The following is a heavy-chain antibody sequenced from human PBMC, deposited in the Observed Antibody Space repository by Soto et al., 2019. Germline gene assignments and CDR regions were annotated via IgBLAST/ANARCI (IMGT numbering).Heavy chain of an antibody. CDR3: AKDYYDSSGYYLNWFDP. Sequence: GGSLRLSCAASGFTFSSYAMSWGRQAPWKGLEWVSAISGSGGSTYYADSVKGRFTISRDNSKNTLYLQMNSLRAEDTAVYYCAKDYYDSSGYYLNWFDPWGQGTLVTVSS. CDR2: ISGSGGST. J-gene: IGHJ5*02. CDR1: GFTFSSYA. D-gene: IGHD3-22*01. V-gene: IGHV3-23*01.